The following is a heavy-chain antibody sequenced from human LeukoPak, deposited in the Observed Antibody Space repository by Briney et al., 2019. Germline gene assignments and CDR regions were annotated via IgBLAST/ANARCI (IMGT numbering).Heavy chain of an antibody. CDR1: GGTFSSYA. J-gene: IGHJ4*02. CDR2: IIPILGIA. V-gene: IGHV1-69*04. Sequence: GASVKVSCTASGGTFSSYAISWVRQAPGQGLEWMGRIIPILGIANYAQKFQGRVTITADKSTSTAYMELSSLRSEDTAVYYCARTVATQDAHIDYWGQGTLVTVSS. D-gene: IGHD4-17*01. CDR3: ARTVATQDAHIDY.